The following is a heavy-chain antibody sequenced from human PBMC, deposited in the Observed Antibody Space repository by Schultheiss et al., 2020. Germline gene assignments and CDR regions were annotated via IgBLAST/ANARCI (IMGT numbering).Heavy chain of an antibody. D-gene: IGHD6-13*01. Sequence: SETLSLTCAVSGGSISSSNWWSWVRQPPGKGLEWIGSIYYSGSTYYNPSLKSRVTISVDTSKNQFSLKLSSVTAADTAVYYCAGGYSSSWYDYWGQGTLVTGSS. CDR1: GGSISSSNW. CDR2: IYYSGST. J-gene: IGHJ4*02. V-gene: IGHV4-39*01. CDR3: AGGYSSSWYDY.